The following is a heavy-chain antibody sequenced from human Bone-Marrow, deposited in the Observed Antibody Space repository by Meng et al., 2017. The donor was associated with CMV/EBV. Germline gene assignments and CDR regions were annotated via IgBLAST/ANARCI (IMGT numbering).Heavy chain of an antibody. J-gene: IGHJ4*02. D-gene: IGHD6-13*01. CDR1: GFTFSSYA. V-gene: IGHV3-30-3*01. CDR2: ISYDGSKK. CDR3: ARIGYSSSSLDY. Sequence: GGSLRLSCAASGFTFSSYAMHWVRQAPGKGLEWVAVISYDGSKKYYADSVKGRFTISRDNSKNTLYLQMTSLRAEDTAVYYCARIGYSSSSLDYWGQGTRVTVSS.